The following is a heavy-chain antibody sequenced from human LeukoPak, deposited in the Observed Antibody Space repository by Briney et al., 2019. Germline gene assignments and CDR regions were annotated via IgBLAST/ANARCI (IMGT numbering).Heavy chain of an antibody. D-gene: IGHD3-10*01. CDR3: ALWSYYYYGLDV. CDR2: SRNKAKSHTT. J-gene: IGHJ6*02. Sequence: GGSLRLSCAASGFTFSDRDMDWVRQALGKGLEWVGRSRNKAKSHTTEYAASVKSRFTISRDNSNNSVWLQMNSLKTEETAVYYCALWSYYYYGLDVWGQGTTVTVSS. CDR1: GFTFSDRD. V-gene: IGHV3-72*01.